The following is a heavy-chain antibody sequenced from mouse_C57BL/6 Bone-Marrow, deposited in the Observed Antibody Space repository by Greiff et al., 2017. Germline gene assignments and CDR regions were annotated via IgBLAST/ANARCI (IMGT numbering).Heavy chain of an antibody. Sequence: EVKVEESGGGLVKPGGSLKLSCAASGFTFSSYAMSWVRQTPEQRLEWVATISDGGSYTYYPDTVQGRFTISRDNAKNNLYLQMNHLKSEDTAMYYCARLLCCYAMDYWGQGTLVTVSS. CDR3: ARLLCCYAMDY. CDR2: ISDGGSYT. V-gene: IGHV5-4*03. J-gene: IGHJ4*01. CDR1: GFTFSSYA. D-gene: IGHD1-1*02.